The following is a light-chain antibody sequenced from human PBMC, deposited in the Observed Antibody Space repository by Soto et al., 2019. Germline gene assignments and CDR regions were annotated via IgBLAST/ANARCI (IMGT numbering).Light chain of an antibody. Sequence: QSVLDQPSSVSGSPGQSITISCTGTSTDVGGYNYVSWYQHHPGKGPKLLIYEVSNRPAGVSDRFSGSKSGNTASLTISGLQAEDDADYYCTSYTRRSTYVFGTGTKV. V-gene: IGLV2-14*01. J-gene: IGLJ1*01. CDR2: EVS. CDR3: TSYTRRSTYV. CDR1: STDVGGYNY.